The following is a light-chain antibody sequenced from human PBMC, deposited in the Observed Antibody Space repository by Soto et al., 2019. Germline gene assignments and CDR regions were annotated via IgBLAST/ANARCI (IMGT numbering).Light chain of an antibody. Sequence: EIAMTQSPATLSVSPGERATLSCRASQSVTSNLAWYQQTPGQAPRLLIYGASTRATGIPARFSGSGSGTEFTLTISGLQSEDFAVYYCQQYTNWPWTFGQGT. CDR1: QSVTSN. CDR3: QQYTNWPWT. CDR2: GAS. V-gene: IGKV3-15*01. J-gene: IGKJ1*01.